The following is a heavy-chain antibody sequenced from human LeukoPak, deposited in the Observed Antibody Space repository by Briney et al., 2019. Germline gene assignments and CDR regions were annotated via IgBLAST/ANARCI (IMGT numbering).Heavy chain of an antibody. Sequence: PGGSLRLSCAASGFTFSDYYMSWIRQAPGKGLEWVSYISSSGSTIYYADSVKGRLTISGDNAKNSLYLQMNSLRAEDTAVYYCARGAFSGWLYFDYWGQGTLVTVSS. V-gene: IGHV3-11*04. CDR2: ISSSGSTI. D-gene: IGHD6-19*01. CDR3: ARGAFSGWLYFDY. J-gene: IGHJ4*02. CDR1: GFTFSDYY.